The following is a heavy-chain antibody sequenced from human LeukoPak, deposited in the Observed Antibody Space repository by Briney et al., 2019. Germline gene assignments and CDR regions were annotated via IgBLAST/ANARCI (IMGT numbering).Heavy chain of an antibody. CDR1: GYTFTGYY. V-gene: IGHV1-2*02. CDR3: ARSRRYSSSSSYYYRDV. J-gene: IGHJ6*03. D-gene: IGHD6-13*01. Sequence: ASVKVSCKASGYTFTGYYMHWVRQAPGQGLEWMGWINPNSGGTNYAQKFQGRVTMTRDTSISTAYMELSRLKASDTAMYYCARSRRYSSSSSYYYRDVWGKGTTVTVSS. CDR2: INPNSGGT.